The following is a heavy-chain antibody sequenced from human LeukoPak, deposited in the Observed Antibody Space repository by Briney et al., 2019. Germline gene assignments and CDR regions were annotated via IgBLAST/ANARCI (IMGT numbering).Heavy chain of an antibody. CDR1: GFTFSDYA. Sequence: GGSLRLSCAASGFTFSDYAMSWVRQPPGKGLEWVSAISRSGGSTYYADSVKGRFTISRDNPKNTLYLQMNSLRAEDTAVYYCAKAVVPSSTPEGNFDYWGQGTLVAVSS. J-gene: IGHJ4*02. D-gene: IGHD2-2*01. V-gene: IGHV3-23*01. CDR3: AKAVVPSSTPEGNFDY. CDR2: ISRSGGST.